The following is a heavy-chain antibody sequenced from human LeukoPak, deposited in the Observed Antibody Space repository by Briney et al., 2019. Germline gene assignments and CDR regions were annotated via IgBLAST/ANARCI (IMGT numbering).Heavy chain of an antibody. Sequence: GSLRLSCAASGFTFNTYAMSWVRQPPGKGLEWIGEIYHSGSTNYNPSLKSRVTISVDKSKNQFSLKLSSVTAADTAVYYCARVGGRGCSGYGRNWFDPWGQGTLVTVSS. CDR2: IYHSGST. CDR1: GFTFNTYAM. J-gene: IGHJ5*02. CDR3: ARVGGRGCSGYGRNWFDP. D-gene: IGHD5-12*01. V-gene: IGHV4-4*02.